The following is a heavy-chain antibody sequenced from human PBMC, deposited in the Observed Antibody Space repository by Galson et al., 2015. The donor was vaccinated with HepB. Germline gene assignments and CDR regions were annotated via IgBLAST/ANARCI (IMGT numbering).Heavy chain of an antibody. D-gene: IGHD2-2*01. Sequence: SVKVSCKASGYIFATYFLHWVRQAPGQGLEYVGMVDPSNVATNFAQRFQGRVTMTRDTSTSTVYMDLSGLTSEDTAVYYCAREAPGTLYFDYWGQGTLVTVSS. V-gene: IGHV1-46*03. CDR1: GYIFATYF. CDR3: AREAPGTLYFDY. J-gene: IGHJ4*02. CDR2: VDPSNVAT.